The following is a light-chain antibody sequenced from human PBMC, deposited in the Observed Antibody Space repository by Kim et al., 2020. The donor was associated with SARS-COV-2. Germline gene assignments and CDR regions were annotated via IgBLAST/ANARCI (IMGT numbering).Light chain of an antibody. Sequence: SSELTQDPAVSVALGQTVRITCQGDSLRIYYASWYQQKPGQAPVLVIYGKNNRPSGIPDRFSGSSSGNTASLTITGAQAEDEADYYCNSRGSSGNHVLFG. V-gene: IGLV3-19*01. CDR2: GKN. CDR3: NSRGSSGNHVL. CDR1: SLRIYY. J-gene: IGLJ2*01.